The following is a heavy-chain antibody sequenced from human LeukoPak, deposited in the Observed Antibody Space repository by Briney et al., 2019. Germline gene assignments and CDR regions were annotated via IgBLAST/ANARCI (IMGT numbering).Heavy chain of an antibody. CDR3: ARSGTLWNYPLFDY. D-gene: IGHD1-7*01. CDR2: ISSSGSTI. CDR1: GFTFSDYY. J-gene: IGHJ4*02. Sequence: PGGSLRLSCAASGFTFSDYYMSWIRQAPGKGLEWVSYISSSGSTIYYADSVKGRFTISRGNAKNSLYLQMNSLGAEDTAVYYCARSGTLWNYPLFDYWGQGTLVTVSS. V-gene: IGHV3-11*01.